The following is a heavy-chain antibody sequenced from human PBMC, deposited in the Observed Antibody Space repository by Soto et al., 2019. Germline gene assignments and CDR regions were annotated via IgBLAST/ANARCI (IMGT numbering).Heavy chain of an antibody. V-gene: IGHV4-39*01. D-gene: IGHD3-10*01. CDR2: IYYSGST. Sequence: SETLSLTCTVSGGSISSSSYYWGWIRQPPGKGLEWIGSIYYSGSTYYNPSLKSRVTISVDTSKNQFSLKLSSVTAADTAVYYCARQGYGSGRTGYFQHWGQGTLVTVSS. CDR3: ARQGYGSGRTGYFQH. J-gene: IGHJ1*01. CDR1: GGSISSSSYY.